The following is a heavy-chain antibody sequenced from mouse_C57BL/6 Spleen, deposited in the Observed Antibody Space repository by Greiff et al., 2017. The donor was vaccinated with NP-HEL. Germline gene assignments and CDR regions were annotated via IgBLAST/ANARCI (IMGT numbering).Heavy chain of an antibody. Sequence: VQLQQSGPELVKPGDSVKISCKASGYSFTGYFMNWVMQSHGKSLEWIGRINPYNGDTFYNQKFKGKATLTVDKSSSTAHMELRSLTSEDSAVYYCASSSTVAYWYFDVWGTGTTVTVSS. J-gene: IGHJ1*03. CDR1: GYSFTGYF. CDR3: ASSSTVAYWYFDV. D-gene: IGHD1-1*01. V-gene: IGHV1-20*01. CDR2: INPYNGDT.